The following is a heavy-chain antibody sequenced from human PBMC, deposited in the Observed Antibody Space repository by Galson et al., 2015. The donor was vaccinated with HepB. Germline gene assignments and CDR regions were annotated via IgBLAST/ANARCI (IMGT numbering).Heavy chain of an antibody. CDR2: ISSSGITT. Sequence: SLRLSCAASIFTFSNYAMTWVRQAPGKGLEWVSSISSSGITTYYADSVKGRFTISRDNSKNILLLQMNNLRAEDTAIYYCARGSEDNYGSFDYWGQGTLVTVSS. J-gene: IGHJ4*02. D-gene: IGHD3-10*01. CDR3: ARGSEDNYGSFDY. V-gene: IGHV3-23*01. CDR1: IFTFSNYA.